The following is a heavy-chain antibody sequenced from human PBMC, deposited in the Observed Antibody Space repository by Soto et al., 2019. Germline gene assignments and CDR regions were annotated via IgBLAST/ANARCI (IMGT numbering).Heavy chain of an antibody. CDR1: GGTFSSYA. Sequence: QVQLVQSGAEVTKPGSSVKVSCKASGGTFSSYAISWVRQAPGQGLEWMGGIIPIFGTANDAEKFQGRVTITAHEGTSTAYMELSSLRSEDTAVYYCWRESRYCSGGSCYLPPGIDYCGQRTLVTLSS. CDR2: IIPIFGTA. V-gene: IGHV1-69*12. CDR3: WRESRYCSGGSCYLPPGIDY. J-gene: IGHJ4*02. D-gene: IGHD2-15*01.